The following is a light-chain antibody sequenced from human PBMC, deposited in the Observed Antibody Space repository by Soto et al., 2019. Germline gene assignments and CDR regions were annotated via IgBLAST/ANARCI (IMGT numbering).Light chain of an antibody. V-gene: IGKV3-15*01. CDR1: QSVSSN. J-gene: IGKJ1*01. CDR3: QRYNNWPPYT. CDR2: GAS. Sequence: EIVMTQSPATLSVSPGERATLSCRASQSVSSNLAWYQQKPGQAPWLLIYGASTRATGIPARFSGSGSGTEFTLTISSLQSEDFEVYYCQRYNNWPPYTFGQGTKV.